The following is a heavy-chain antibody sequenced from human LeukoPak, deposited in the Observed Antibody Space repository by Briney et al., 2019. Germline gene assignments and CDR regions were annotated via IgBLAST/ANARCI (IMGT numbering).Heavy chain of an antibody. V-gene: IGHV4-38-2*02. Sequence: SVTLSLTCTVSGYSISSGYYWGWIRQPPGKGLEWIGSIYHSGSTYYNPSLKSRVTISVDTSKNQFSLRLSSVTAADTAVYYCAREVVVVTAAAPFDIWGQGTMVTVSS. D-gene: IGHD2-21*02. CDR3: AREVVVVTAAAPFDI. J-gene: IGHJ3*02. CDR1: GYSISSGYY. CDR2: IYHSGST.